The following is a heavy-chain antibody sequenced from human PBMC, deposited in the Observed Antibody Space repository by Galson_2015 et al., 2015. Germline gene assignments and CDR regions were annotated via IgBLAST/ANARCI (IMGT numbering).Heavy chain of an antibody. V-gene: IGHV1-3*04. CDR1: GYAFTTYA. Sequence: SVKVSCKASGYAFTTYAMHWVRQAPGQRLEWMGWINTGNGNTKYSQKFQGRVTITRDTSASTAYMDLSSLQSEDTAVYYCARGSCSSSIWSDPWRQGTRVTVSS. CDR2: INTGNGNT. CDR3: ARGSCSSSIWSDP. J-gene: IGHJ5*02. D-gene: IGHD6-6*01.